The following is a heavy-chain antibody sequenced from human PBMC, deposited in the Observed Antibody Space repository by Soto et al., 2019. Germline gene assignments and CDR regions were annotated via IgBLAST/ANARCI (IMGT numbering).Heavy chain of an antibody. V-gene: IGHV1-18*01. Sequence: QVQLVQSGAEVKKPGASVKVSCKASGYTFTSYGISWVRQAPGQGLECMRWISAYNGNTNYAQKLQGRVTMTTDTSTSTAYMELRSLRSDDTAVYYCAVGPYYYDSSGYSVAFDIWGQGTMVTVSS. J-gene: IGHJ3*02. D-gene: IGHD3-22*01. CDR3: AVGPYYYDSSGYSVAFDI. CDR2: ISAYNGNT. CDR1: GYTFTSYG.